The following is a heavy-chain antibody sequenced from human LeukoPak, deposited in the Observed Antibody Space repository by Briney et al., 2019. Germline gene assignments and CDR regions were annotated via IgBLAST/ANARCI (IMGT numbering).Heavy chain of an antibody. CDR3: ARLAPIAAAGMRALDI. Sequence: GESLKISCKGSGYSFTSYWIGWVRQMPGKGLEWMGIIYPGDSDTRYSPSFQGQVTISADKSISTAYLQWSSLKASDTAMYYCARLAPIAAAGMRALDIWGQGTMVTVSS. D-gene: IGHD6-13*01. V-gene: IGHV5-51*01. CDR2: IYPGDSDT. J-gene: IGHJ3*02. CDR1: GYSFTSYW.